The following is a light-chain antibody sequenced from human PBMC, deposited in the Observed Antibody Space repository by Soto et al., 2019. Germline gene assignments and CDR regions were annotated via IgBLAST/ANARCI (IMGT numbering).Light chain of an antibody. CDR1: SSDVGGYNY. Sequence: QSALTQPASVSGSPGQSITISCTGTSSDVGGYNYVSWYQQHPGKAPKLMIYDVSNRPSGVSNRYSGSKSGNTASLTISGRQAEDEADYYCSSYTSSSTYVFGPGTKLTVL. CDR2: DVS. CDR3: SSYTSSSTYV. V-gene: IGLV2-14*01. J-gene: IGLJ1*01.